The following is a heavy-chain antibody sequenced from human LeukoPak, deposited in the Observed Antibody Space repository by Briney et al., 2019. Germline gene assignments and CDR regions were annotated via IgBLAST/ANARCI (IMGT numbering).Heavy chain of an antibody. CDR2: VSGSGTST. Sequence: GGSLRLSCAASGFTFSSYSMNWVRQAPGKGLEWVSSVSGSGTSTHYADSVKGRFTITRDNSKDTVDLQMNSLRAEDTAVYYCARGPRSITGTTNHDAFDIWGQGTMVTVSS. D-gene: IGHD1-7*01. CDR3: ARGPRSITGTTNHDAFDI. V-gene: IGHV3-23*01. CDR1: GFTFSSYS. J-gene: IGHJ3*02.